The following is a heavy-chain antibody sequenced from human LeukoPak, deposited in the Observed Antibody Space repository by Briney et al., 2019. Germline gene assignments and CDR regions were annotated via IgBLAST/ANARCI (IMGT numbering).Heavy chain of an antibody. D-gene: IGHD3-16*02. Sequence: GASVKASCKASGYTFTSYGISWVRQAPGQGLEWMGWISAYNGNTNYAQKLQGRVTMTTDTSTSTAYMELRSLRSDDTAAYYCARVEMITFGGVIVTQDSDYWGQGTLVTVSS. CDR1: GYTFTSYG. CDR3: ARVEMITFGGVIVTQDSDY. J-gene: IGHJ4*02. CDR2: ISAYNGNT. V-gene: IGHV1-18*01.